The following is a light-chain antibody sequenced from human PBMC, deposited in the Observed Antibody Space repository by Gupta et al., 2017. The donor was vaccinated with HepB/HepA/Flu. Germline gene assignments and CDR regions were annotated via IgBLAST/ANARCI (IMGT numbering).Light chain of an antibody. CDR1: SSNVGSKN. Sequence: QSVLPQSPSLSGTPGQRVTIPCSGSSSNVGSKNVNWYQQLPGRAPKLLIYYNDERPSGIPDRFSGSKSDTAASLAISGLQSEDEADYYCAAWDESLNGVVFDGGTKLTVL. CDR3: AAWDESLNGVV. CDR2: YND. J-gene: IGLJ2*01. V-gene: IGLV1-44*01.